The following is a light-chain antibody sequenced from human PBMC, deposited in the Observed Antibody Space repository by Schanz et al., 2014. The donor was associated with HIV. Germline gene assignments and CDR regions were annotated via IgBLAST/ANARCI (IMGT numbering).Light chain of an antibody. J-gene: IGKJ2*01. V-gene: IGKV3-15*01. CDR3: QHYYSYPYT. CDR2: GAS. Sequence: EIVMTQSPDTLSVSPGERATLSCRASQSIGNYLAWYQQTPGQAPRLLIYGASTRATDIPARFSGSGSGTDFTLTISSLQPEDVATYYCQHYYSYPYTFGQGTEVEIK. CDR1: QSIGNY.